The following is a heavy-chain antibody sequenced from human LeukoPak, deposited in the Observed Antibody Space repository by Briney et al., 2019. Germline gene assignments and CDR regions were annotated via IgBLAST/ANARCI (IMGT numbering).Heavy chain of an antibody. Sequence: GGSLRLSCAASGFTFSSYEMNWVRQAPGKGLEWVSYISSSGSTIYYADSVKGRFTISRDNSKNTLYLQMNSLRAEDTAVYYCEAWVSTGDIWGQGTMVTVSS. J-gene: IGHJ3*02. V-gene: IGHV3-48*03. CDR3: EAWVSTGDI. CDR2: ISSSGSTI. D-gene: IGHD5/OR15-5a*01. CDR1: GFTFSSYE.